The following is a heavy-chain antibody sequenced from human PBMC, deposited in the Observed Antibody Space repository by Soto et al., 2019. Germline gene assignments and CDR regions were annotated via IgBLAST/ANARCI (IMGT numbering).Heavy chain of an antibody. CDR3: TTGIISHGSAYFDY. D-gene: IGHD5-12*01. J-gene: IGHJ4*02. V-gene: IGHV3-15*01. CDR1: GFTFSNAW. CDR2: IKSKTDGGTT. Sequence: NPGGSLRLSCSASGFTFSNAWTSWVRQAPGKGLEWVGRIKSKTDGGTTDYAAPVKGRFTISRDDSKNTLYLQMNSLKTEDTAVYYCTTGIISHGSAYFDYWGQGTLVTVSS.